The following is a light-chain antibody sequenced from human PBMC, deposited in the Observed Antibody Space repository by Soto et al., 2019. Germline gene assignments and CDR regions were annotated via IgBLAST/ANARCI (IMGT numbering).Light chain of an antibody. CDR1: SSDVGGYNY. CDR2: EVS. V-gene: IGLV2-14*01. J-gene: IGLJ1*01. CDR3: SSYTSSSTSV. Sequence: QSALAQPASVSGSPGQSITISCTGTSSDVGGYNYVSWYQQHPGKAPKLMIYEVSNRPSGVSNRFSGSKSGNTASLTISGLQPEDEADYYCSSYTSSSTSVLGTGTKV.